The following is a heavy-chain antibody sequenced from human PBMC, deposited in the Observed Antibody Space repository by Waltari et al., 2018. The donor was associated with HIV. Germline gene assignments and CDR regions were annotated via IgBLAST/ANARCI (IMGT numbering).Heavy chain of an antibody. CDR3: AKGRVPFIAVAGT. V-gene: IGHV3-9*01. J-gene: IGHJ5*02. Sequence: EVQLVESGGGLVQPGRSLRLSCAASGFTFDDYAMHWVRQPPGKGLVWVSEISWNSGSIDYADSVKGRFTISRDNTKNSLYLQMNIVRAEDTAFYYCAKGRVPFIAVAGTWGQGTLVTVSS. CDR2: ISWNSGSI. D-gene: IGHD6-19*01. CDR1: GFTFDDYA.